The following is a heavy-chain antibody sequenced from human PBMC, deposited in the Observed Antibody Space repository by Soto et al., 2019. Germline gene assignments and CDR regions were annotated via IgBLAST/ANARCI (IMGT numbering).Heavy chain of an antibody. CDR3: ARGGYAYSSDLRRAPFEY. Sequence: GSLRLSWVASGVPGSSYWMHWVRQAPGKGLVWVSRINSDGTTTTYADSVKGRLTVSRDNAKSTVYLQLNSLSAEDTALYYCARGGYAYSSDLRRAPFEYWGQGVLLTISS. CDR1: GVPGSSYW. D-gene: IGHD5-18*01. CDR2: INSDGTTT. J-gene: IGHJ4*02. V-gene: IGHV3-74*01.